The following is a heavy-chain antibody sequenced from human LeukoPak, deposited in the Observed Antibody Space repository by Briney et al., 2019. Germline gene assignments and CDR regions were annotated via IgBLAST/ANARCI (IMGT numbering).Heavy chain of an antibody. J-gene: IGHJ4*02. CDR3: AKTYTNSWYSFDC. Sequence: PGGSLRLSCAASGFXFTSYTFAWVRQAPGKGLEWVSAISASGDTTYYADSLKGRFTISRDNAKNMVYLQMDSLRAEDTALYYCAKTYTNSWYSFDCWGQGTLVTVSS. CDR2: ISASGDTT. CDR1: GFXFTSYT. V-gene: IGHV3-23*01. D-gene: IGHD3-16*01.